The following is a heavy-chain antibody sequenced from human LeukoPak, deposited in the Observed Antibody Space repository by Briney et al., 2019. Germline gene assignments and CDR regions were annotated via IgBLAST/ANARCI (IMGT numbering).Heavy chain of an antibody. V-gene: IGHV5-51*01. D-gene: IGHD3-22*01. CDR1: GYSFTSYW. CDR2: IYPGDSDT. Sequence: GESLQISCKGSGYSFTSYWIGWVRQMPGKGLEWMGIIYPGDSDTRYSPSFQGQVTISADKSISTAYLQWSSLKASDTAMYYCARAYYDSSGYYDAPDYWGQGTLVTVSS. CDR3: ARAYYDSSGYYDAPDY. J-gene: IGHJ4*02.